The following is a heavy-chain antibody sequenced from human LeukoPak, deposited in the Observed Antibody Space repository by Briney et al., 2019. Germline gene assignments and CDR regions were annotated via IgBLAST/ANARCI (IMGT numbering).Heavy chain of an antibody. CDR1: GFTLSKYA. D-gene: IGHD1-26*01. V-gene: IGHV3-23*01. J-gene: IGHJ4*02. CDR3: AKGIESSGSYYTSFDY. Sequence: GGSLRLSCAASGFTLSKYAMSWVRQAPGKGLEWVSGISGTGGATYYADSVKGRFTISRVNSKNTLSLQMNSLRAEDTAVYYCAKGIESSGSYYTSFDYWGQGTLVTVSS. CDR2: ISGTGGAT.